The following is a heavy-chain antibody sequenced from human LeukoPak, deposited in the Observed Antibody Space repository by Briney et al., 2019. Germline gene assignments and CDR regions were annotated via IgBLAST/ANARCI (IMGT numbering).Heavy chain of an antibody. V-gene: IGHV3-73*01. Sequence: GGSLRLSCAASGFTFSSYEMNWVRQAPGKGLEWVGRIRSTANGYATAYAASVKGRFTISRDDSKNTAYLQMDSLKTEDTAVYYCTGNYYGSGSYADFDYWGQGTLVTVSS. D-gene: IGHD3-10*01. CDR3: TGNYYGSGSYADFDY. J-gene: IGHJ4*02. CDR2: IRSTANGYAT. CDR1: GFTFSSYE.